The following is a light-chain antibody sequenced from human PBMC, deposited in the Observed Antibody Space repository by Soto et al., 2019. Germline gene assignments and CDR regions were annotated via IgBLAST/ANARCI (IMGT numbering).Light chain of an antibody. Sequence: EIVLTQSPATLSLSPGERANLSCRASQSVNSYLAWYQQKPGQGPRLLIYDASNRATGIPARYSGSGSGTDFTLPISSLEPEDLAVYYCQQRSNWPPAFGGGTKVEIK. CDR2: DAS. V-gene: IGKV3-11*01. J-gene: IGKJ4*01. CDR1: QSVNSY. CDR3: QQRSNWPPA.